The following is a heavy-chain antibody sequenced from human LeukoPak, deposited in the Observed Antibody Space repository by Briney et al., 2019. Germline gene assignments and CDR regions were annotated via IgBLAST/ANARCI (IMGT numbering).Heavy chain of an antibody. J-gene: IGHJ4*02. CDR2: ISYDGSNK. D-gene: IGHD4/OR15-4a*01. Sequence: GGSLRLSYAASGFTFSSYAMHWVRQAPGKGLEWVAVISYDGSNKYYADSVKGRFTISRDNSKNTLYLQMNSLRAEDTAVYYCARDKVARVSREPNYYFDYWGQGTLVTVSS. CDR1: GFTFSSYA. CDR3: ARDKVARVSREPNYYFDY. V-gene: IGHV3-30-3*01.